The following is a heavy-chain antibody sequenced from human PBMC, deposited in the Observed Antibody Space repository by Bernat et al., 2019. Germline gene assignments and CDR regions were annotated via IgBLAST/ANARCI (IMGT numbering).Heavy chain of an antibody. J-gene: IGHJ4*02. D-gene: IGHD3-22*01. CDR3: AKHFDYHDRSGYYYLNNFYY. CDR2: ISGSGGNI. V-gene: IGHV3-23*01. CDR1: GFTFSISA. Sequence: EVQLLESGGDLVQPGGSLRLSCAASGFTFSISAMSWVRRAPGKGLEWVSAISGSGGNIYYADSVKGRFTISRDNSRNTLYLQMNSLRAEDTAVYYCAKHFDYHDRSGYYYLNNFYYWGQGTLVNVSS.